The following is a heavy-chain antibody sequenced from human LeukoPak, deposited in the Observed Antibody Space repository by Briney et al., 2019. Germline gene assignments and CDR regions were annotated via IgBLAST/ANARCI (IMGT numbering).Heavy chain of an antibody. CDR1: GGSVSSDSYY. CDR2: IYYTGST. Sequence: SETLSLTCTVSGGSVSSDSYYWSWIRQPPGKGLEWIGYIYYTGSTNYNPSLKSRVTISVDMSKNQFSLKLTSVIAADTAVYYCATKGPRRGYFDYWGQGTLVAVSS. J-gene: IGHJ4*02. CDR3: ATKGPRRGYFDY. V-gene: IGHV4-61*01.